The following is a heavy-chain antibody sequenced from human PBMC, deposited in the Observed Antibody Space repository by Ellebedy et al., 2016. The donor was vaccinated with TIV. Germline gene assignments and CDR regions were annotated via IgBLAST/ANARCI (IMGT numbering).Heavy chain of an antibody. CDR3: ARVLVTAQSDY. CDR2: ISGFNGDT. CDR1: GYTFTSYS. V-gene: IGHV1-18*04. Sequence: ASVKVSXXPSGYTFTSYSINWVRQAPGQGLEWMGWISGFNGDTNFAQQFQGRVTLTTDTSTSTAYMELRSLRPDDTAVYFCARVLVTAQSDYWGQGTLVTVSS. D-gene: IGHD2-21*02. J-gene: IGHJ4*02.